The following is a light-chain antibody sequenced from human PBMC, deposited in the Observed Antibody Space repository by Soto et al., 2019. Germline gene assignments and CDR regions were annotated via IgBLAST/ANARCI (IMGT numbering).Light chain of an antibody. CDR2: GAS. CDR1: QGIKDY. Sequence: EIVMTQSPATLSVSPGERATLSCRASQGIKDYVAWFQQKPGQAPRLLIYGASTRATAIPARFSGSGSGTEFTLSISSLQSEDFAVYYCQQYNTWPRTFGQVTKVDIK. V-gene: IGKV3-15*01. J-gene: IGKJ1*01. CDR3: QQYNTWPRT.